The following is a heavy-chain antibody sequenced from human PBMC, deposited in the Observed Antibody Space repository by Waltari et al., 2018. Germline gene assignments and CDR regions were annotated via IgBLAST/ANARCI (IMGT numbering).Heavy chain of an antibody. CDR3: ARGQTTVTTRYDY. CDR2: INQSGST. V-gene: IGHV4-34*01. J-gene: IGHJ4*02. CDR1: GGSFSGYY. Sequence: QVQLQQWGAGLLKPSETLSLTCAVYGGSFSGYYWSWIRQPPGKGLEWIGEINQSGSTNYNPSLKSRVTISVDTSKNQFSRKLSSVTAADTAVYYCARGQTTVTTRYDYWGQGTLVTVSS. D-gene: IGHD4-17*01.